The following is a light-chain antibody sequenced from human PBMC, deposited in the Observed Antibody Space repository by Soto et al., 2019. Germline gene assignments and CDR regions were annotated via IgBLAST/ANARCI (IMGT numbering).Light chain of an antibody. J-gene: IGKJ1*01. CDR2: MVS. CDR3: QHHKSYPRT. CDR1: QNINSA. Sequence: DIQMTQFPSTLSASVGDRVTITCRASQNINSALAWYQQQPGKAPKLLIYMVSSLNSGVPSRFSGSGSGTEFTLTINCLQADDFATYYCQHHKSYPRTFGQGTKVEIK. V-gene: IGKV1-5*03.